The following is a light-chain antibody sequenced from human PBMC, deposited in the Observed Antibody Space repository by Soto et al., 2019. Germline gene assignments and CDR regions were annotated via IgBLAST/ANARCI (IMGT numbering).Light chain of an antibody. Sequence: SPSSLSASVGDRVTITCRASQGINTFLAWYQQKAGKAPKLLIYAASTLQSGVPSRFSGSGSGTDFTLTISSLQSEDFATYYCQQLNSYPITFGQGTRLEIK. V-gene: IGKV1-9*01. CDR3: QQLNSYPIT. CDR2: AAS. CDR1: QGINTF. J-gene: IGKJ5*01.